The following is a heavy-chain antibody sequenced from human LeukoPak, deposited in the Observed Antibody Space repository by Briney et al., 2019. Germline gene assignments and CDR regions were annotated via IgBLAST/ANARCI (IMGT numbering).Heavy chain of an antibody. V-gene: IGHV1-46*01. Sequence: GASVTVSCKASGYIFTSYYIHWVRQAPGQGLEWMGIINPSGGSTSYAQKFQGRVTMTRDTSTSTVYMELSSLRSEDTAVYYCARDSGSYSFDYWGQGTLVTVSS. CDR3: ARDSGSYSFDY. D-gene: IGHD1-26*01. CDR1: GYIFTSYY. J-gene: IGHJ4*02. CDR2: INPSGGST.